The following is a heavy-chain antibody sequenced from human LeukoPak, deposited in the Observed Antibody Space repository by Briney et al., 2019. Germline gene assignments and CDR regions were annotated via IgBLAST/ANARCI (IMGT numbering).Heavy chain of an antibody. J-gene: IGHJ3*02. CDR3: ARYSPQAFDI. Sequence: ASVKVSCKASGYAFTDYYMHWVRQAPGQGLEWMGWINPNSGGTSYAQKFQGRVTMTRDTSISTAYMELSRLRSDDTAVYYCARYSPQAFDIWGQGTIVTVSS. V-gene: IGHV1-2*02. D-gene: IGHD1-14*01. CDR2: INPNSGGT. CDR1: GYAFTDYY.